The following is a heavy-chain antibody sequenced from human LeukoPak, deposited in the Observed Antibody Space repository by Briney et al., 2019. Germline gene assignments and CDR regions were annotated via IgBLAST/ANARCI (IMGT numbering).Heavy chain of an antibody. CDR1: GYTFTSYG. CDR3: ARDVGGILWWFASYYFDY. CDR2: MNPNSGNT. J-gene: IGHJ4*02. V-gene: IGHV1-8*02. D-gene: IGHD3-10*01. Sequence: ASVTVSCKAYGYTFTSYGISWVRQATGQGLEWMGWMNPNSGNTGYAQKFQGRVTMTRNTSISTAYMELRSLRSDDTAVYYCARDVGGILWWFASYYFDYWGQGTLVTVSS.